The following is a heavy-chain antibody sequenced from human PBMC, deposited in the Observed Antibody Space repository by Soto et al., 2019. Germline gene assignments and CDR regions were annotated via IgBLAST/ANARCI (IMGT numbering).Heavy chain of an antibody. V-gene: IGHV3-23*01. J-gene: IGHJ4*02. Sequence: GVLRLSCXASGFTFNNYAMSWVRQAPGKGLEWVSAISANGQGIYYADSVKGRFIISRDSSKNTVFLHMDSLTAEDTAVYYCAKDRNYPRDQFHNWGQGTLVTVSS. CDR1: GFTFNNYA. D-gene: IGHD1-7*01. CDR3: AKDRNYPRDQFHN. CDR2: ISANGQGI.